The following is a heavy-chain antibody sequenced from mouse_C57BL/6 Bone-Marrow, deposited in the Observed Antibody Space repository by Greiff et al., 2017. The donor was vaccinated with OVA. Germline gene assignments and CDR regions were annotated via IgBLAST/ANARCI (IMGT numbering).Heavy chain of an antibody. CDR2: IHPNSGST. J-gene: IGHJ2*01. Sequence: QVQLQQPGAELVKPGASVKLSCKASGYTFTSYWMHWVKQRPGQGLEWIGMIHPNSGSTNYNEKFKSKATLTVDKSSSTAYMQLSSLTSEDSAVYYCARKNGTPVVARDYWGQGTTLTVSS. V-gene: IGHV1-64*01. CDR1: GYTFTSYW. CDR3: ARKNGTPVVARDY. D-gene: IGHD1-1*01.